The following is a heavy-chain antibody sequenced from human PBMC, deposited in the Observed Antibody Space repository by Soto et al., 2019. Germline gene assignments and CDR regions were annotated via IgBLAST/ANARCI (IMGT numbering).Heavy chain of an antibody. CDR2: IWYDGSNR. CDR3: ARGDY. J-gene: IGHJ4*02. V-gene: IGHV3-33*01. CDR1: GFTFSSYV. Sequence: QVQLVESGGGVVQPGRSLRLSCAASGFTFSSYVMHWVRQAPGKGLEWVAVIWYDGSNRYYADSVKGRFTISRDNSKNTLYLQMNSLRDEDTAVYYYARGDYWGQGTLVTLSS.